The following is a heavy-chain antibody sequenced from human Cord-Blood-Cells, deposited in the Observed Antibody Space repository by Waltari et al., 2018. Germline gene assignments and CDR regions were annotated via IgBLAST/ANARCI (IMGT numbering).Heavy chain of an antibody. CDR1: GYTFTGYY. V-gene: IGHV1-2*04. CDR2: INPNSGGT. D-gene: IGHD1-7*01. CDR3: ARVPRVGTTSYYYYGMDV. J-gene: IGHJ6*02. Sequence: QVQLVQSGAEVKKPGASVKVSCKASGYTFTGYYMNWVRQAPGQGVEWMGWINPNSGGTNYAQKFQGWVTMTRDTSISTAYMELSRLRSDDTAVYYCARVPRVGTTSYYYYGMDVWGQGTTVTVSS.